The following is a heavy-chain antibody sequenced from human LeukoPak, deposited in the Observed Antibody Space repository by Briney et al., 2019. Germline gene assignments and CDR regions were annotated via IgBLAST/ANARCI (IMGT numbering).Heavy chain of an antibody. CDR1: GYTFTSYG. V-gene: IGHV1-69*13. CDR2: IIPIFDTP. D-gene: IGHD5-18*01. Sequence: GASVKVSCKASGYTFTSYGISWVRQAPGQGLEWMGGIIPIFDTPIYTQKFKARVTITADESTSTAYMELRGLTFQDTAVYYCAAPTRTGYSYGLDYWGQGTLVTVSS. CDR3: AAPTRTGYSYGLDY. J-gene: IGHJ4*02.